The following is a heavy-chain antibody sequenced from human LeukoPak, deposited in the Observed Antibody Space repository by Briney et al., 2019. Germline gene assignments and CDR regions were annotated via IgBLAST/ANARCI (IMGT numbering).Heavy chain of an antibody. J-gene: IGHJ4*02. Sequence: PGESLKISCKGSGYSFTSYWIGWVRQMPGKGLEWMGIIYPGDSDTRYSPSFQGQVTISADKSISTAYLQWSSLKASDTAMYNCARQRYYYGSGSPYYFDYWGQGTLVTVSS. CDR3: ARQRYYYGSGSPYYFDY. CDR1: GYSFTSYW. D-gene: IGHD3-10*01. CDR2: IYPGDSDT. V-gene: IGHV5-51*01.